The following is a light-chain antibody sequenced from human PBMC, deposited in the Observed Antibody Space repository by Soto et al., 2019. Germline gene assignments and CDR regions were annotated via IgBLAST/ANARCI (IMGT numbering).Light chain of an antibody. J-gene: IGKJ1*01. CDR1: QSISSG. CDR2: TAS. V-gene: IGKV1-5*03. Sequence: DIQMTQSPSTLSASVGDRVTITCRASQSISSGLAWYQQKPGKAPKLLIYTASSLESGVPSRFSGSGSGTEFTLTISSLQPDDFATYYCQQYNSYSRAFGQGTKVDIK. CDR3: QQYNSYSRA.